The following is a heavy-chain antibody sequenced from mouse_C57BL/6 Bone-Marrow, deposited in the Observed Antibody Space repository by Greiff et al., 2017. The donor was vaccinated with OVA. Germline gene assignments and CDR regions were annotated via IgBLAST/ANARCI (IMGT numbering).Heavy chain of an antibody. CDR1: GYTFTSYW. Sequence: VKLQQPGAELVKPGASVKVSCKASGYTFTSYWMHWVKQRPGQGLEWIGRIHPSDSDTNYNQKFKGKATLTVDKSSSTAYMELRSLTSEDSAVYFCANSNRDAMDYWGQGTSVTVSS. CDR2: IHPSDSDT. J-gene: IGHJ4*01. CDR3: ANSNRDAMDY. D-gene: IGHD2-5*01. V-gene: IGHV1-74*01.